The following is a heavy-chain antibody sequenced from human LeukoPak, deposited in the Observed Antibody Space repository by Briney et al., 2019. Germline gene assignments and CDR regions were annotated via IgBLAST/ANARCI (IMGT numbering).Heavy chain of an antibody. CDR1: GCTFDDYA. D-gene: IGHD6-19*01. CDR2: ISWDSGSI. Sequence: GRSLRLSCAASGCTFDDYAMPWVRQAPGKGLEWVSGISWDSGSIGYADSVKGRFTISRDNAKNSLYLQMNSLRAEDTALYYCAKSRLTSGWSVFNYFDYWGLGTLVTVSS. V-gene: IGHV3-9*01. CDR3: AKSRLTSGWSVFNYFDY. J-gene: IGHJ4*02.